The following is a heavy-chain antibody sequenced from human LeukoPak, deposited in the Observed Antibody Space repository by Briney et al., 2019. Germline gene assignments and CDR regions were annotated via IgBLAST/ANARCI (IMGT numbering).Heavy chain of an antibody. D-gene: IGHD2-21*02. V-gene: IGHV4-4*07. CDR2: IYTSGIT. Sequence: SETLSLTCTVSGGSISNYYWSWIRQPAGKGLEWIGRIYTSGITNYNPSLKSRLTMSIDTSKNQFSLKLSSVTAAGTAVYYCARTAYCGGDCYSFDFWGQGTLVTVSS. CDR3: ARTAYCGGDCYSFDF. J-gene: IGHJ4*02. CDR1: GGSISNYY.